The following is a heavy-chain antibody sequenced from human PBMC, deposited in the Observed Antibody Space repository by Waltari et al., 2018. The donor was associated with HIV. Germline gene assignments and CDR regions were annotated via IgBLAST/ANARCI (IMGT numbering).Heavy chain of an antibody. J-gene: IGHJ6*02. CDR3: ATARQWLVDSGMDV. CDR2: FDPADGKK. Sequence: QVQLVQSGAEVKRPGASVKVSCKVSGYILTELSIHWVRQAPGKGLEWVGDFDPADGKKADAKKCQGRVTMTEEPCTDTASREVSSLRSEETAVYYCATARQWLVDSGMDVLGQGTTVTVSS. D-gene: IGHD6-19*01. CDR1: GYILTELS. V-gene: IGHV1-24*01.